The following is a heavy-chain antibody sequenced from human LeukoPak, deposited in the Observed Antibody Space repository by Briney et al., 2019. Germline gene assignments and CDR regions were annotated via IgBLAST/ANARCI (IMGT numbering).Heavy chain of an antibody. CDR2: ISSSGSTI. CDR1: GFTFSSYW. V-gene: IGHV3-11*04. CDR3: ARDPPFDFWSGYYFD. J-gene: IGHJ4*02. D-gene: IGHD3-3*01. Sequence: GGSLRLSCAASGFTFSSYWMSWIRQAPGKGVGWVSYISSSGSTIYYADSVKGRFTISRDNAKNSLYLQMNSLRAEDTAVYYCARDPPFDFWSGYYFDWGQGTLVTVSS.